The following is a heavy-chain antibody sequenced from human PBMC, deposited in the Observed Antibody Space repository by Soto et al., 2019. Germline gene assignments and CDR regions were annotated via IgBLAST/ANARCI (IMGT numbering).Heavy chain of an antibody. J-gene: IGHJ6*03. D-gene: IGHD2-15*01. CDR3: ARDRPMMVVAEIYYYMDV. CDR2: ISSSSSTI. Sequence: HPGGSLRLSCAASGFTFSSYSMNWVRQAPGKGLEWVSYISSSSSTIYYADSVKGRFTISRDNAKNSLYLQMNSLRAEDTAVYYCARDRPMMVVAEIYYYMDVWGKGTTVTVSS. V-gene: IGHV3-48*01. CDR1: GFTFSSYS.